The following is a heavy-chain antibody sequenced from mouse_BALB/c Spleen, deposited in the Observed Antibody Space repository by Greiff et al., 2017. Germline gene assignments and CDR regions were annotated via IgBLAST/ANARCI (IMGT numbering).Heavy chain of an antibody. J-gene: IGHJ3*01. CDR3: AGDDYDWFAY. CDR1: GYTFTSYW. CDR2: INPSTGYT. V-gene: IGHV1-7*01. Sequence: QVQLQQSGAELAKPGASVKMSCKASGYTFTSYWMHWVKQRPGQGLEWIGYINPSTGYTEYNQKFKDKATLTADKSSSTAYMQLSSLTSEDSAVYYCAGDDYDWFAYWGQGTLVTVSA. D-gene: IGHD2-4*01.